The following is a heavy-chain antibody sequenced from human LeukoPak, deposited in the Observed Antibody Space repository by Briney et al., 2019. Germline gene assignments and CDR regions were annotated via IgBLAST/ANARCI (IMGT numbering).Heavy chain of an antibody. J-gene: IGHJ4*02. CDR2: ITDSGTT. Sequence: PSETLSLTCAIYGXSFSGYYWSWIRQPPGKGLEWIGEITDSGTTNYNPSLKSRVSLSIDTSRRQLSLKVTSVTAADTAVYCCARGGRARTSSWYYWGQGTLVTVSS. D-gene: IGHD6-13*01. CDR3: ARGGRARTSSWYY. CDR1: GXSFSGYY. V-gene: IGHV4-34*01.